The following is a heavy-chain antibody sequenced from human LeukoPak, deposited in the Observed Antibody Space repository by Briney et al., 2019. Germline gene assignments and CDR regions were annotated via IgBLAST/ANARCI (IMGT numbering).Heavy chain of an antibody. CDR2: IYYSGTT. D-gene: IGHD3-16*01. Sequence: SETLSLTCTVSGGSISSGDYYWSWIRQPPGKGLEWIGYIYYSGTTYYSPSLKSRVTISVDTSKNQFSLKLTSVSAADTAVYYCARGGKVDYLDYWGQGTLVTVSS. CDR1: GGSISSGDYY. J-gene: IGHJ4*02. CDR3: ARGGKVDYLDY. V-gene: IGHV4-30-4*01.